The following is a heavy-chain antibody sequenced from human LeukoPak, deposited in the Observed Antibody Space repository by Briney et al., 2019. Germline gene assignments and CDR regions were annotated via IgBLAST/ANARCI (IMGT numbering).Heavy chain of an antibody. CDR1: RDSVSSNSAA. D-gene: IGHD2/OR15-2a*01. V-gene: IGHV6-1*01. Sequence: SQTLSLTCAISRDSVSSNSAAWNWIRQSPSRGLEWLQRTYYRSKWYNDYAVSVKRRITINPDTSKNQFSLQLNSVTPEDTAVYYCAREIYGGGKNWFDPWGQGTLVTVSS. J-gene: IGHJ5*02. CDR2: TYYRSKWYN. CDR3: AREIYGGGKNWFDP.